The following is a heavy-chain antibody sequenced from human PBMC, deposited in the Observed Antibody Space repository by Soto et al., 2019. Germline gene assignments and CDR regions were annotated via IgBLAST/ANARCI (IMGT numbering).Heavy chain of an antibody. Sequence: QVQLVQSGAEVKKPGSSVKVSCKASGGTFSSYAISWVRQAPGQGLEWMGGIIPIFGTANYAQKFQGRVTVTADESTSTAYMEMSSLRAEDTAVYYCARNIVAANWSDPWGQGTLVTVSS. V-gene: IGHV1-69*12. CDR2: IIPIFGTA. J-gene: IGHJ5*02. CDR1: GGTFSSYA. CDR3: ARNIVAANWSDP. D-gene: IGHD5-12*01.